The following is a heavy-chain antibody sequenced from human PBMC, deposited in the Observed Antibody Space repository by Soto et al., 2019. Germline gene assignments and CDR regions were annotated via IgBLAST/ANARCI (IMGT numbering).Heavy chain of an antibody. V-gene: IGHV1-18*01. D-gene: IGHD3-16*01. J-gene: IGHJ4*02. CDR3: ARERNTDPTAYYSFAY. CDR1: GYTFTAYG. Sequence: QVQLVQSGPEVTMPGASVKVSCKTSGYTFTAYGLAWLRQAPGQRPEWLGWVGTANANTNYAEKFQCRVTMTSNRSTTTTYMVPSSLRSDYTAVYYSARERNTDPTAYYSFAYWGQGTLVTVSS. CDR2: VGTANANT.